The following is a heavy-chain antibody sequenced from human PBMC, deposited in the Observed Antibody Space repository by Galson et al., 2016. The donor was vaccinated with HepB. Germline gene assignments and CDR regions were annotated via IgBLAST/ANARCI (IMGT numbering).Heavy chain of an antibody. CDR1: GFSFSNYW. Sequence: SLRLSCAASGFSFSNYWMTWARQAPGKGLEWVATINQEGSDKYYVDSVKGRFTISRDNAKKSLYLQVDSLRPEDTAVYYCASFSWFGDDAFDIWGQGTKVTVSS. CDR3: ASFSWFGDDAFDI. CDR2: INQEGSDK. J-gene: IGHJ3*02. V-gene: IGHV3-7*02. D-gene: IGHD3-10*01.